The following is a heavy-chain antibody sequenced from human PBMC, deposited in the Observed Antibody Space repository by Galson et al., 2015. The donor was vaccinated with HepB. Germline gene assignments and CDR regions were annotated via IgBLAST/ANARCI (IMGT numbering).Heavy chain of an antibody. Sequence: SLRLSCAASGFIFDNYAVGWVRQAPGKGLEWVSSMSALGGGTYFADSVKGRFTISRDIFDNTLHLRLQMSNLRAEDTALYYCVRDIGYCTATSCHQRGGWFDSWGQGILVTVSS. J-gene: IGHJ5*01. CDR1: GFIFDNYA. V-gene: IGHV3-23*01. D-gene: IGHD2-8*02. CDR3: VRDIGYCTATSCHQRGGWFDS. CDR2: MSALGGGT.